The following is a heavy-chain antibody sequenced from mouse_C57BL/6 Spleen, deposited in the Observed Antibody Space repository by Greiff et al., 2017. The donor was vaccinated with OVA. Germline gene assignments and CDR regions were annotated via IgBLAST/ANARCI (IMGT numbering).Heavy chain of an antibody. CDR2: IDPSDSET. CDR3: ARWPITTVHYYAMDY. V-gene: IGHV1-52*01. D-gene: IGHD1-1*01. J-gene: IGHJ4*01. Sequence: QVQLQQPGAELVRPGSSVKLSCKASGYTFTSYWMHWVKQRPIQGLEWIGNIDPSDSETHYNQKFKDKATLTVDKSSSTAYMQLSSLTSEDSAVYYCARWPITTVHYYAMDYWGQGTSVTVSS. CDR1: GYTFTSYW.